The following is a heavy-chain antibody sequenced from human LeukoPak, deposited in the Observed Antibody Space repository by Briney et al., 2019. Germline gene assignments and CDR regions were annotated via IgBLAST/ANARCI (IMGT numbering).Heavy chain of an antibody. V-gene: IGHV4-59*01. CDR2: IYYSGST. J-gene: IGHJ5*02. CDR3: ARGGVNYKIAGP. D-gene: IGHD3-10*01. Sequence: SETLSLTCTVSGGSITSYYWSWIRQPPGKGLEWIGYIYYSGSTNYNPSLKSRVSISVDTSKNQFSLKLSSVTAADTAVYYCARGGVNYKIAGPWGQGALVTVSS. CDR1: GGSITSYY.